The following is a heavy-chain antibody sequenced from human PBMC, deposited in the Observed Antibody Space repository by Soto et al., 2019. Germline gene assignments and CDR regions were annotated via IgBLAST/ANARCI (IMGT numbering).Heavy chain of an antibody. CDR3: ARDSVLRYFDWSYGMDV. CDR1: GYTFTSYA. D-gene: IGHD3-9*01. CDR2: INAGNGNT. Sequence: ASVKVSCKASGYTFTSYAMHWVRQAPGQRLEWMGWINAGNGNTKYSQKFQGRVTITRDTSASTAYMELSSLRSEDTAVYYCARDSVLRYFDWSYGMDVWGQGTTVTVSS. V-gene: IGHV1-3*01. J-gene: IGHJ6*02.